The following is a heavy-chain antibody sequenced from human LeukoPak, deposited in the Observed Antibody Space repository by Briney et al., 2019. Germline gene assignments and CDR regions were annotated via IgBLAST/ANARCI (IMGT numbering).Heavy chain of an antibody. J-gene: IGHJ4*02. D-gene: IGHD6-13*01. V-gene: IGHV3-9*01. CDR3: GKEIGSRDDD. CDR2: ITWNSGGI. CDR1: GFTFDDYA. Sequence: PGGSLRLSCAVSGFTFDDYAMYWVRQPPGKGLEWVSGITWNSGGIVYADFVKGRFTISRDNAKNSLFLQMNSLRTEDTALYYCGKEIGSRDDDWGQGTLVTVSS.